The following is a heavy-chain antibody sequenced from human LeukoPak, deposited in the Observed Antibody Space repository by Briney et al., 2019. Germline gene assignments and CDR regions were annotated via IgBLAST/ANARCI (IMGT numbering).Heavy chain of an antibody. D-gene: IGHD3-10*01. CDR3: ARALRRGVMLDYFDY. CDR1: GGSISSGGYY. V-gene: IGHV4-30-2*01. Sequence: SETLSLTCTVSGGSISSGGYYWSWIRQPPGKGLEWIGYIYHSGSTYYNPSLKSRVTISVDRSKNQFSLKLSSVTAADTAVYYCARALRRGVMLDYFDYWGQGTLVTVSS. CDR2: IYHSGST. J-gene: IGHJ4*02.